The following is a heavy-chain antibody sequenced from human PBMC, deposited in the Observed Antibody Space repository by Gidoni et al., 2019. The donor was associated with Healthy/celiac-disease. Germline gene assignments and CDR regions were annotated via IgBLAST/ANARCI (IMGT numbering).Heavy chain of an antibody. J-gene: IGHJ4*02. CDR1: GFTFSSYD. CDR2: IGTAGDT. Sequence: EVQLVESGGGLVQPGGSLRLYCAAYGFTFSSYDMHWVRQATGKGLEWVSAIGTAGDTYYPGSVKGRFTISRENAKNSLYLQMNSLRAGDTAVYYCAREAAAGGFDYWGQGTLVTVSS. D-gene: IGHD6-13*01. V-gene: IGHV3-13*04. CDR3: AREAAAGGFDY.